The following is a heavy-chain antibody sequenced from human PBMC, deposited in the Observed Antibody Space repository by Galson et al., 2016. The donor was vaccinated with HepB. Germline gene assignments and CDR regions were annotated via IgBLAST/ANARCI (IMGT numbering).Heavy chain of an antibody. Sequence: SETLSLTCTVSGGSISSYYWSWIRQPPGKGLEWIGNIYSSGSTNYNPSLKSRVTISVDTSKNQSSLKVISVTAADTALYYCARGDSNCSGGSCYSFDYGGQGTLVPVSS. CDR3: ARGDSNCSGGSCYSFDY. D-gene: IGHD2-15*01. CDR1: GGSISSYY. V-gene: IGHV4-59*01. J-gene: IGHJ4*02. CDR2: IYSSGST.